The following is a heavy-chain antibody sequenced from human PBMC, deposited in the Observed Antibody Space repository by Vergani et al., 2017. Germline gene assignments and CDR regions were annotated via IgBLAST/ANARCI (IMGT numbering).Heavy chain of an antibody. CDR3: STEGGLLWYGESVYGMDV. D-gene: IGHD3-10*01. CDR1: GYTFTSYA. Sequence: QVQLVQSGAEVKKPGASVKVSCKASGYTFTSYAMHWVRQAPGQRLEWMGWFNAGNGNKKYSQKLQGRVTITRDTSASTAYMELSSLRSEDTAVYYCSTEGGLLWYGESVYGMDVGGQGTTVTVSS. J-gene: IGHJ6*02. V-gene: IGHV1-3*01. CDR2: FNAGNGNK.